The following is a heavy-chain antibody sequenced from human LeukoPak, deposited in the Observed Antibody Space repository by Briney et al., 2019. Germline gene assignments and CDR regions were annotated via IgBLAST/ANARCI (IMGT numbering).Heavy chain of an antibody. D-gene: IGHD6-6*01. CDR2: ISGSGDAT. CDR1: GSTFTSYG. V-gene: IGHV3-23*01. J-gene: IGHJ5*02. CDR3: AKLRGLSSSSENNWFDP. Sequence: GSLRLSCVASGSTFTSYGMSWVRQAPGKRLEWVSGISGSGDATYYADSVKGRFTISRDNSKNTLYLQMNSLRAEETAVYYCAKLRGLSSSSENNWFDPWGQGTLVTVSS.